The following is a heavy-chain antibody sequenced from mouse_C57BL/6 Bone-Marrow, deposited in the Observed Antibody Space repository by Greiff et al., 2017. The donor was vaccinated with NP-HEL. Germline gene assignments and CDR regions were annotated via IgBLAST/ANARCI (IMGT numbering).Heavy chain of an antibody. CDR3: ARGGIYYGNYLAWFAY. CDR2: INPNNGGT. J-gene: IGHJ3*01. D-gene: IGHD2-1*01. V-gene: IGHV1-26*01. Sequence: VQLQQSGPELVKPGASVKISCKASGYTFTDYYMNWVKQSHGKSLEWIGDINPNNGGTSYNQKFKGKATLTVDKSSSTAYMELRSLTSEDSAVYYCARGGIYYGNYLAWFAYWGQGTLVTVSA. CDR1: GYTFTDYY.